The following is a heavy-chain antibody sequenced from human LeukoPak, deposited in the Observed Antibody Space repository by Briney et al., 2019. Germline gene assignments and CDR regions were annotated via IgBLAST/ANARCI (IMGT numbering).Heavy chain of an antibody. CDR1: GFTFNNYY. D-gene: IGHD3-3*01. CDR3: ARRYDFWSGYYGWFDP. J-gene: IGHJ5*02. CDR2: ISISGYST. Sequence: GGSLRLSCAASGFTFNNYYMSWIRRAPGKGLEWISYISISGYSTYYADSVKGRFTISRDNAKNSLYLQMYNLRPEDTAFYYCARRYDFWSGYYGWFDPWGQGTLVTVSS. V-gene: IGHV3-11*04.